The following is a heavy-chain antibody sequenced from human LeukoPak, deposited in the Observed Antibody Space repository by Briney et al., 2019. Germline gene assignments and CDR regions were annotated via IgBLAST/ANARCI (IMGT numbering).Heavy chain of an antibody. V-gene: IGHV4-59*11. Sequence: SETLSLTCSVSGGSIRSHYWSWIRQPPGKGLEWIGYIYFTGSTNYNPSLKSRVTISVDTSKNQFSLKLSSVTAADTAVYYCARATQQDWGSPDFFDYWGQGTLVNVSS. J-gene: IGHJ4*02. D-gene: IGHD7-27*01. CDR3: ARATQQDWGSPDFFDY. CDR1: GGSIRSHY. CDR2: IYFTGST.